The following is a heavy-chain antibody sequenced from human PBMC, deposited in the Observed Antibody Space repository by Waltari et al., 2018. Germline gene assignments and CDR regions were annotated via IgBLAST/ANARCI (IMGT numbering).Heavy chain of an antibody. V-gene: IGHV3-30*18. D-gene: IGHD3-22*01. CDR2: VSGDGSIK. Sequence: VQLVESGGGVVQSGKSLRLSCAASGFSFRCYGMQWVRQAPGKGLEWVAVVSGDGSIKLYADALKGRFTISRDNSKNTLSLQMNNLTPEDTAVYYCVKELDSSGYLSFFDYWGQGTRVTVSS. CDR3: VKELDSSGYLSFFDY. J-gene: IGHJ4*02. CDR1: GFSFRCYG.